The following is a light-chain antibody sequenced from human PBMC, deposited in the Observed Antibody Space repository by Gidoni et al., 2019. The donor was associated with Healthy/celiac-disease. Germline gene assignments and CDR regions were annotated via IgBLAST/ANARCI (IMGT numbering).Light chain of an antibody. V-gene: IGKV3-11*01. CDR3: QQRSNWPPT. CDR2: DAS. J-gene: IGKJ5*01. CDR1: QSVSSY. Sequence: EIVFTQSPTTLSLSPEEIATLSCRASQSVSSYLAWYQQQPGQAPRLLIYDASNRATGIPARFSGSGSGTDFTLTISSLEPEDFAVYYCQQRSNWPPTFGQGTRLEIK.